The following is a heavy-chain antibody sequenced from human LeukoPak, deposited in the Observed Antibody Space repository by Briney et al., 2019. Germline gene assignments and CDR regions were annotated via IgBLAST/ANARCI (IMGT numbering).Heavy chain of an antibody. V-gene: IGHV4-34*01. CDR1: GGSFSGYC. D-gene: IGHD6-13*01. CDR3: ARSGIAAAGTIDY. Sequence: NPSETLSLTCAVYGGSFSGYCWSWIRQPPGKGLEWIGEINHSGSTNYNPSLKSRVTISVDTSKNQFSLKLSSVTAADTAVYYCARSGIAAAGTIDYWGQGTLVTVSS. CDR2: INHSGST. J-gene: IGHJ4*02.